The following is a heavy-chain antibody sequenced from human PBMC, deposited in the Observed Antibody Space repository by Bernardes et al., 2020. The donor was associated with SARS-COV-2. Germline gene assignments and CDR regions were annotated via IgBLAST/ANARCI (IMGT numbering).Heavy chain of an antibody. CDR3: ATTDFWSGYSDH. D-gene: IGHD3-3*01. CDR2: ISSTSAHI. V-gene: IGHV3-21*01. J-gene: IGHJ4*02. Sequence: GGSLRLSCAASGFSLSGSSMNWVRQAPGKGLEWVTSISSTSAHIWYADSVKGRFTISRDNAENSLYLQMNSLRVEDTAIYYCATTDFWSGYSDHWGQGTLVTVSS. CDR1: GFSLSGSS.